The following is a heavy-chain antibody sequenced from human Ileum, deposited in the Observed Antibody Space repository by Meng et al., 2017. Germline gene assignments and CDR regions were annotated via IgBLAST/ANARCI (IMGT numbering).Heavy chain of an antibody. J-gene: IGHJ4*02. CDR3: ARGGWQWQGAEPV. CDR2: IDASSTDK. CDR1: GFIFGTYE. V-gene: IGHV3-48*03. D-gene: IGHD6-19*01. Sequence: GGSLRLSCAASGFIFGTYEMSWVRQAPGKGLEWVSCIDASSTDKGYADSVKGRFTISRDNAKNSMYLQMNSLRAEDTAVYYCARGGWQWQGAEPVWGRGTLVTVSS.